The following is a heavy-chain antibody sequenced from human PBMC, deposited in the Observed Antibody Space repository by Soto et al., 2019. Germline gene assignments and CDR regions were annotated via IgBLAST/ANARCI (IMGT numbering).Heavy chain of an antibody. CDR2: IKSKRDGGTP. Sequence: GGSLRLSCAASGFIFTDAWMNWVRQAPGKGLEWVGRIKSKRDGGTPDYAAPVKGRFTISRDDSKDTLYLQMNSLKTEDTAVYYCTTLQTVVTQTFDYWGQGTLVTVSS. CDR3: TTLQTVVTQTFDY. J-gene: IGHJ4*02. CDR1: GFIFTDAW. D-gene: IGHD2-21*02. V-gene: IGHV3-15*07.